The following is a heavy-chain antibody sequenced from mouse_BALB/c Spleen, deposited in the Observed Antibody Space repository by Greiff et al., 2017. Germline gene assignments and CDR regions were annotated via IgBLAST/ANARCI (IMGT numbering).Heavy chain of an antibody. CDR3: ARQTNYGSSYRWYFDV. D-gene: IGHD1-1*01. CDR2: ISSGGSYT. CDR1: GFTFSSYG. J-gene: IGHJ1*01. V-gene: IGHV5-6*01. Sequence: EVQGVESGGDLVKPGGSLKLSCAASGFTFSSYGMSWVRQTPDKRLEWVATISSGGSYTYYPDSVKGRFTISRDNAKNTLYLQMSSLKSEDTAMYYCARQTNYGSSYRWYFDVWGAGTTVTVSS.